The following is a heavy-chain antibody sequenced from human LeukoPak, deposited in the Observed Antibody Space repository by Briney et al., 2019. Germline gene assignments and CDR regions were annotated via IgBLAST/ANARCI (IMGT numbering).Heavy chain of an antibody. J-gene: IGHJ4*02. Sequence: SETLSLTCSVSGGSISSSSYYWDWIRQPPGKGLEWIGSIYYSGNTYYNASLKSQVSISIDTSKNQFSLRLTSVTAADTAVYYCARQTGSGLFILPGGQGTLVTVSS. D-gene: IGHD3/OR15-3a*01. CDR2: IYYSGNT. CDR1: GGSISSSSYY. CDR3: ARQTGSGLFILP. V-gene: IGHV4-39*01.